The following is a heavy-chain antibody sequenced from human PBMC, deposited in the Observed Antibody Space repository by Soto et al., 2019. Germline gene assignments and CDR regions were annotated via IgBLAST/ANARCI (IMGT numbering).Heavy chain of an antibody. CDR2: ISSSSSYI. V-gene: IGHV3-21*01. Sequence: PGGSLRLSCAASGFTFSSYSMNWVRQAPGKGLEWVSSISSSSSYIYYADSVKGRFTISRDNAKNSLYLQMNSLRAEDTAVYYCATVPNYDFWSGYTRDRYYSGMDVWGQGTTVTVSS. CDR3: ATVPNYDFWSGYTRDRYYSGMDV. CDR1: GFTFSSYS. J-gene: IGHJ6*02. D-gene: IGHD3-3*01.